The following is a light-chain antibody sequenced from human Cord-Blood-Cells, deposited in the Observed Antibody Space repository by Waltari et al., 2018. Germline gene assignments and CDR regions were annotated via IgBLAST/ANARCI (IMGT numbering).Light chain of an antibody. CDR2: DVS. Sequence: QSALTQPRSVSGSPGQSVTISCTGTSSDVGGYNYVSWYQQHPGKAPKLMIYDVSKRPAGVPDRFSGSKSCNTASLTISELQAEDEADYYCCSYAGSYTWVFGGGTKLTVL. V-gene: IGLV2-11*01. CDR1: SSDVGGYNY. J-gene: IGLJ3*02. CDR3: CSYAGSYTWV.